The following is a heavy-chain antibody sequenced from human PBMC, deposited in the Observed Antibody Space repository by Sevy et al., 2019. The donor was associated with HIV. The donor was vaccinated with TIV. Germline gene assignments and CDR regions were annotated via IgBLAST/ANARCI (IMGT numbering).Heavy chain of an antibody. CDR1: GFTFSSYA. CDR2: ISYDGSNK. V-gene: IGHV3-30-3*01. D-gene: IGHD6-13*01. J-gene: IGHJ6*02. CDR3: ARGGGSSTWYLYYYYYGMDV. Sequence: GGSLRLSCAASGFTFSSYAMHWVRQAPGKGLEWVAVISYDGSNKYYADSVKGRFTISRDNSKNTLYLQMNSLRAEDTAVYYCARGGGSSTWYLYYYYYGMDVWGHGTTVTVSS.